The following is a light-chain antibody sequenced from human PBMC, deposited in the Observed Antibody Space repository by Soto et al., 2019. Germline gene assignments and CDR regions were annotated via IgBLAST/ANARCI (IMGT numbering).Light chain of an antibody. Sequence: EIVMTQSPATLSVSPGEGATLSCRASQSVTSNLAWYQQQPGQAPRLLIYGTSTRATGILARLSGSGSGTEFTLTISSLQSEDFAVYYCQQYYNWPYTFGQGTKLEIK. V-gene: IGKV3-15*01. J-gene: IGKJ2*01. CDR2: GTS. CDR3: QQYYNWPYT. CDR1: QSVTSN.